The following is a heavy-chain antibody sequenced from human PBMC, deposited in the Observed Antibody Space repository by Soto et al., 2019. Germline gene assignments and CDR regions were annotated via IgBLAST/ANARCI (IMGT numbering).Heavy chain of an antibody. J-gene: IGHJ5*02. CDR1: GGSISSGDYY. CDR3: ARAEYSSLSVDWIDP. Sequence: PSETLSLTCTVSGGSISSGDYYWHWIRQSPGKGLEWIGYVYYSGSTNYNPSLKSRVTISIDTSKNQFSLKLSSVNAADTAVYYCARAEYSSLSVDWIDPWGQGTLVTVSS. CDR2: VYYSGST. D-gene: IGHD6-19*01. V-gene: IGHV4-61*08.